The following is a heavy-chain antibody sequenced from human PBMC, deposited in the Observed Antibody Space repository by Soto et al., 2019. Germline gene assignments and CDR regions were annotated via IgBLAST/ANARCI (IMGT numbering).Heavy chain of an antibody. J-gene: IGHJ4*02. CDR1: GGSISSGGYY. CDR3: ARGSLLPDIAVADAFDY. Sequence: LSLTCTVSGGSISSGGYYWSWIRQHPGKGLEWIGYIYYSGSTYYNPSLKSRVTISVDTSKNQFSLKLSSVTAADTAVYYCARGSLLPDIAVADAFDYWGQGTLVTVSS. CDR2: IYYSGST. D-gene: IGHD6-19*01. V-gene: IGHV4-31*03.